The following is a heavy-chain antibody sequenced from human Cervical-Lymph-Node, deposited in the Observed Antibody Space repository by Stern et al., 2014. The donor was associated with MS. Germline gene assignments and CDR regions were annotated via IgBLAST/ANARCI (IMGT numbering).Heavy chain of an antibody. D-gene: IGHD2-15*01. CDR1: GGTFGNYG. CDR3: ARDYSALDS. CDR2: IIPILATA. Sequence: QVQLVQSGAEMKKPGSSLKVSCKASGGTFGNYGITWVRQAPGQGLEWMGGIIPILATANYAQQVQGRVTMTADKSTSTVYMDLSSLTSEDTAIYYCARDYSALDSWGQGTLVTVSS. J-gene: IGHJ4*02. V-gene: IGHV1-69*06.